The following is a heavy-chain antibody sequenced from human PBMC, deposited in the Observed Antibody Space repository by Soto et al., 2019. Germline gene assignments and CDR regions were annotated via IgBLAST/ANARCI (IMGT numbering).Heavy chain of an antibody. CDR2: IYPGGSDT. Sequence: GESLKISCKGSGYSFTSYWIGWVRQMPGKGLEWMGIIYPGGSDTRYSPSFQGQVTISADKSISTAYLQWSSLKASDTAMYYCATPAGGAYCGGDCYSDWGQGTLVTVSS. CDR3: ATPAGGAYCGGDCYSD. J-gene: IGHJ4*02. D-gene: IGHD2-21*02. V-gene: IGHV5-51*01. CDR1: GYSFTSYW.